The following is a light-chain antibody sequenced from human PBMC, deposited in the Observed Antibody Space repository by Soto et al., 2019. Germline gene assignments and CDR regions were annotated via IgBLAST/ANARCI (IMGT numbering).Light chain of an antibody. CDR1: SSDVGGYNY. V-gene: IGLV2-11*01. CDR3: PTYAVSSNYV. J-gene: IGLJ1*01. CDR2: DVS. Sequence: QAVLTQPRSVSGSPGQSVTISCTGNSSDVGGYNYVSWYQQHPGKAPKLMIYDVSKRPSGVPDRFSGSKSGNTASLTISGLQAEDVADYYRPTYAVSSNYVLGTATKVT.